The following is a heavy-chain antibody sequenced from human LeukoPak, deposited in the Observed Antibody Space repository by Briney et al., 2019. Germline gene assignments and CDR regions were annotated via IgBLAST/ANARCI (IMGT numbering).Heavy chain of an antibody. J-gene: IGHJ4*02. Sequence: GGSLRLSCAASGFTFDDYAMHWVRQAPGKGLVWVSRISSDGSNTNYADSVKGRFTISRDNAKNTLYLQMDSLTGDDTAVYYCASRNFGSSPFDYCGQGTLVTVSS. CDR3: ASRNFGSSPFDY. D-gene: IGHD3-10*01. V-gene: IGHV3-74*01. CDR1: GFTFDDYA. CDR2: ISSDGSNT.